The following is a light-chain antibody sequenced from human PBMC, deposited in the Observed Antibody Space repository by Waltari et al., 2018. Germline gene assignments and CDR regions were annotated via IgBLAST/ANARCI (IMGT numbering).Light chain of an antibody. V-gene: IGKV1-5*03. CDR3: QQYNSYPFT. J-gene: IGKJ3*01. Sequence: DIQMTQSPSTLSASVGDRVTITCRASQSINSWLAWYQQKPWNAPKLLIYKASSLESGVPSRFSGSGSGTELTLTISSLQPDDLATYYCQQYNSYPFTFGPGTKVDIK. CDR1: QSINSW. CDR2: KAS.